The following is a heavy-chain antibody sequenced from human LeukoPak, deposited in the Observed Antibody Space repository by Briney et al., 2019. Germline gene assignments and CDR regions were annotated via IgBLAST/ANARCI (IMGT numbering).Heavy chain of an antibody. CDR1: GGTFSSYA. J-gene: IGHJ6*03. Sequence: SVKVSCKASGGTFSSYAISWVRQAPGQGLEWMGGIIPIFGTANYAQKFQGRVTITADESTSTAYMELSSLRSEDTAVYYCARAFNDFPDYHYYYMDVWGKGTTVTVSS. CDR3: ARAFNDFPDYHYYYMDV. D-gene: IGHD3-3*01. CDR2: IIPIFGTA. V-gene: IGHV1-69*13.